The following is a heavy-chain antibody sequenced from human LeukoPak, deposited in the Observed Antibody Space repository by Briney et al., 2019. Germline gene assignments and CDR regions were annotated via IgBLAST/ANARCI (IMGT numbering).Heavy chain of an antibody. J-gene: IGHJ5*02. CDR1: GYTFTSYY. Sequence: VASVKVSCKASGYTFTSYYMHWVRQAPGQGLEWMGIINPSGGSTSYAQKFQGRVTMTRDTSTSTVYMELSSLRSEDTAVYYCARDHVNSSSWYEVGFDPWGQGTLVTVSS. D-gene: IGHD6-13*01. CDR3: ARDHVNSSSWYEVGFDP. CDR2: INPSGGST. V-gene: IGHV1-46*01.